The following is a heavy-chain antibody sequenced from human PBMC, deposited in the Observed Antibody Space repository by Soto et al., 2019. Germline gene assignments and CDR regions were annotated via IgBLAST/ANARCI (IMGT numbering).Heavy chain of an antibody. CDR1: GYTFTGYW. V-gene: IGHV1-2*02. CDR3: ARTSTRGYSGYDLDY. D-gene: IGHD5-12*01. Sequence: GASVKVSCKASGYTFTGYWIHWVRQAPGQGLEWMGYINPNTGGTNYPQNFQGRVTLTRDTSIMTAYMELSSLRSDDTAVYYCARTSTRGYSGYDLDYWG. J-gene: IGHJ4*01. CDR2: INPNTGGT.